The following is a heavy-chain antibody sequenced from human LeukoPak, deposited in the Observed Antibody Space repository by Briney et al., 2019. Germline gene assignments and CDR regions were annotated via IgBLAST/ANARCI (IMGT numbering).Heavy chain of an antibody. D-gene: IGHD2-15*01. Sequence: GGSLRLSCAASGFTFSSFGMYWVRQAPGKGLEWVAAVSFDGDNEDYGDSVKGRFTISRDNSKNTLYLQMNILRAEDTAVYYCASGGCSAITRSFRHCGQGTLVTVSS. CDR2: VSFDGDNE. CDR3: ASGGCSAITRSFRH. V-gene: IGHV3-30*04. CDR1: GFTFSSFG. J-gene: IGHJ1*01.